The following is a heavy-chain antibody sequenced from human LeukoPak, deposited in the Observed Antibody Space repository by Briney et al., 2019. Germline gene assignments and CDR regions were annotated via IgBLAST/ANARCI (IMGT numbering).Heavy chain of an antibody. CDR2: IYYSGST. CDR3: ARVRGVAGRYLFDY. V-gene: IGHV4-61*05. J-gene: IGHJ4*02. CDR1: GGSISSSSYY. Sequence: SETLSLTCTVSGGSISSSSYYWGWIRQPPGKGLEWIGYIYYSGSTNYNPSLKSRVTISVDTSKNQFSLKLSSVTAADTAVYYCARVRGVAGRYLFDYWGQGTLVTVSS. D-gene: IGHD1-14*01.